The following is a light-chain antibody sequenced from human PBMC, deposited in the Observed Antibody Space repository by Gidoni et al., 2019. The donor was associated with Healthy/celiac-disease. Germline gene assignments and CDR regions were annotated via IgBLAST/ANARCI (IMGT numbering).Light chain of an antibody. J-gene: IGLJ2*01. Sequence: SYVLTQPPSVSVAPGQTARITCGGNNIGSKSVHWYQQKQGQAPVMDVYDDSDRPSGIPERFSGSNSGNTATLTISRVEAGDEADYYCQVWDSTFVVFGGGTKLTVL. CDR3: QVWDSTFVV. CDR2: DDS. CDR1: NIGSKS. V-gene: IGLV3-21*02.